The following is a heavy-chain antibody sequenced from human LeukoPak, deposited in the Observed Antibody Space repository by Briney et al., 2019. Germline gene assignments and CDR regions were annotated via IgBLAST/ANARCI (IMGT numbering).Heavy chain of an antibody. Sequence: GSVKVSCKASGYTFTGYYMHWVRQAPGQGLEWMGVINPSGDTTTYAQKFQGRVTMTRDMSTSTVYMELSSLRSEDTAVYYCAGSFYDLLVYFDYWGQGTLVTVSS. CDR3: AGSFYDLLVYFDY. D-gene: IGHD5/OR15-5a*01. V-gene: IGHV1-46*01. CDR1: GYTFTGYY. J-gene: IGHJ4*02. CDR2: INPSGDTT.